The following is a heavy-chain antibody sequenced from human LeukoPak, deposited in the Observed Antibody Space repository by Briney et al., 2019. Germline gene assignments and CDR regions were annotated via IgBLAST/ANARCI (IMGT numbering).Heavy chain of an antibody. CDR1: GASIASSSFY. CDR3: ARGGAYCSGGKCHTFDS. V-gene: IGHV4-39*07. CDR2: IYDSD. Sequence: SETLSLTCTVSGASIASSSFYWSWLRQSPGKGLEFIGNIYDSDLYNPSLRSRVTISVDTSKNQFSLRLSSATAADTAIYYCARGGAYCSGGKCHTFDSWGRGTLVTVSS. D-gene: IGHD2-15*01. J-gene: IGHJ4*02.